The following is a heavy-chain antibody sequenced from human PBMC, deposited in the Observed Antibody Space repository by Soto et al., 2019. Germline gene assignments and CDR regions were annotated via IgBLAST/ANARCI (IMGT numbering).Heavy chain of an antibody. Sequence: TGGSLRLSCAASGFIFSSYAMSWVRQAPGKGLEWVSAISSNGGSTYYADSVKGRFTISRDNSKNTLYLQMSSLRAEDTAVYYCVKPRITMVRGYWFDPWGQGTLVTVSS. CDR2: ISSNGGST. D-gene: IGHD3-10*01. CDR1: GFIFSSYA. CDR3: VKPRITMVRGYWFDP. V-gene: IGHV3-64D*06. J-gene: IGHJ5*02.